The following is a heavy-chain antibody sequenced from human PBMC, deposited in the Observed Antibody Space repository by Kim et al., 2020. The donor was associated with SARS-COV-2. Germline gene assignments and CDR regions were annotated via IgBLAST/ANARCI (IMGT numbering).Heavy chain of an antibody. J-gene: IGHJ6*02. CDR3: ARVHYYYGMDV. V-gene: IGHV3-48*03. CDR2: ISSSGSTI. CDR1: GFTFSSYE. Sequence: GGSLRLSCAAPGFTFSSYEMNWVRQAPGKGLEWVSYISSSGSTIYYADSVKGRFTISRDNAKDSLYLQMNSLRAEDTAVYYCARVHYYYGMDVWGQGTTVTVSS.